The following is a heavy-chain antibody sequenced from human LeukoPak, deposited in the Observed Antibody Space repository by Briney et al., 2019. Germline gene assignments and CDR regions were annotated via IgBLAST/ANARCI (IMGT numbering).Heavy chain of an antibody. Sequence: GESLRLSCAASGFTFRSYSMHWVRQAPGKGLEWVSFISSSSSHIYYADSVKGRFTISRDNAKNSPYLQMDSLRAEDTAVYYCAKAVADSSGHYWVYFDYWGQGILVTVSS. CDR3: AKAVADSSGHYWVYFDY. D-gene: IGHD6-19*01. V-gene: IGHV3-21*01. CDR2: ISSSSSHI. CDR1: GFTFRSYS. J-gene: IGHJ4*02.